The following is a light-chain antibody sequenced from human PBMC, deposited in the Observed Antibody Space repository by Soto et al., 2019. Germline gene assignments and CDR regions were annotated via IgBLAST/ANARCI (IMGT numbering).Light chain of an antibody. Sequence: SALTQPASVSGSPGQSITISCTGTSSDVGSYNLVSWYQQHPGKAPELMIYEVSKRPSGVSNRFSGSKSGNTASLTISGLQAEDEADYYCCSYAGSSTWVFGGGTKLTVL. V-gene: IGLV2-23*02. CDR1: SSDVGSYNL. CDR3: CSYAGSSTWV. CDR2: EVS. J-gene: IGLJ3*02.